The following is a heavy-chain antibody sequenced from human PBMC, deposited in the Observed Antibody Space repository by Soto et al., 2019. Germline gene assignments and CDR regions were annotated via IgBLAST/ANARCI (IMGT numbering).Heavy chain of an antibody. CDR1: GFTFSDYS. J-gene: IGHJ3*01. CDR3: AREEGYCNGGPCYRGAFDF. D-gene: IGHD2-15*01. CDR2: IGNSNNPT. Sequence: EVQLVESGGGLVKPGGSPRLSCAASGFTFSDYSMLWVRQAPGKELEWLAFIGNSNNPTFYADSVRGRFTISIDNPKNSVYLQMNSLREKDTAVYFCAREEGYCNGGPCYRGAFDFWGQGTIVTVSS. V-gene: IGHV3-21*02.